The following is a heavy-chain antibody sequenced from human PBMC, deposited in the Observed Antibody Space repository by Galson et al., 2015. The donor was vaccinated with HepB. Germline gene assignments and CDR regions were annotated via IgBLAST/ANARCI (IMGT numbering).Heavy chain of an antibody. Sequence: SLRLSCATSGFSFGDYGMSWIRQAPGKGLEWVGFIRSNPSGGTTEYAASVKGRFSISRDDSKRIAYLQMNSLKSEDTAVYYCAKAVGPELRFEYWGQGTLVTVSS. CDR1: GFSFGDYG. J-gene: IGHJ4*02. D-gene: IGHD3-16*01. CDR3: AKAVGPELRFEY. CDR2: IRSNPSGGTT. V-gene: IGHV3-49*03.